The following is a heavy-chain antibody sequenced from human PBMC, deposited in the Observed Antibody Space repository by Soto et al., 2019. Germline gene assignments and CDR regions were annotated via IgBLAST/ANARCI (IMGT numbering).Heavy chain of an antibody. J-gene: IGHJ6*02. CDR3: ASPSYYYYGMDV. V-gene: IGHV3-48*01. CDR2: ISSSSSTI. Sequence: GRSLRLSCAASGFTLSSYSMNWVRQAPGKGLEWVSYISSSSSTIYYAVSVKGRFTISRDNAKNSLYLQMNSLRAEETAVYYCASPSYYYYGMDVWGQGTTVTGSS. CDR1: GFTLSSYS.